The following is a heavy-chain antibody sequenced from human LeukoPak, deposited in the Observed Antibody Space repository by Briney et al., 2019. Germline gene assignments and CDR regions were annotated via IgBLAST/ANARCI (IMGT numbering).Heavy chain of an antibody. V-gene: IGHV1-8*01. D-gene: IGHD1-26*01. J-gene: IGHJ4*02. CDR3: AREFRSGSYSEFDY. Sequence: ASVKVSCKASGYTFTSYDINWVRQATGQGLEWMGWMNPNSGNTGYAQKFQGRVTMTRNTSISTAYMELRSLRSDDTAVYYCAREFRSGSYSEFDYWGQGTLVTVSS. CDR2: MNPNSGNT. CDR1: GYTFTSYD.